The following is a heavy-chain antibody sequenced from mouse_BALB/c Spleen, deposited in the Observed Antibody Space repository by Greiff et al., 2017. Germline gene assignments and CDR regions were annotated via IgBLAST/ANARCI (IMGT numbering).Heavy chain of an antibody. Sequence: EVKVEESGPGLVKPSQSLSLTCSVTGYSITSGYYWNWIRQFPGNKLEWMGYISYDGSNNYNPSLKNRISITRDTSKNQFFLKLNSVTTEDTATYYCARDLVPYYYAMDYWGQGTSVTVSS. CDR1: GYSITSGYY. CDR3: ARDLVPYYYAMDY. D-gene: IGHD5-1*01. V-gene: IGHV3-6*02. CDR2: ISYDGSN. J-gene: IGHJ4*01.